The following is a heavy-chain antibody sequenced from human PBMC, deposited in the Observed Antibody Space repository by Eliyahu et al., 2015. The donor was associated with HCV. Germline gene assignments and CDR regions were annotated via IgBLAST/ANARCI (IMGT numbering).Heavy chain of an antibody. CDR3: AKDFYYGSGAEYYFDY. CDR1: GFTFSNYG. V-gene: IGHV3-30*18. CDR2: ISYDGSNK. J-gene: IGHJ4*02. Sequence: QVQLVESGGGVVQPGRSLRLSCAASGFTFSNYGMHWVRQTPGKGLEWVAVISYDGSNKYYADSVKGRFTISRDNSKNTLFLQMNSLRAEDTAVYYCAKDFYYGSGAEYYFDYWGQGTLVTVSS. D-gene: IGHD3-10*01.